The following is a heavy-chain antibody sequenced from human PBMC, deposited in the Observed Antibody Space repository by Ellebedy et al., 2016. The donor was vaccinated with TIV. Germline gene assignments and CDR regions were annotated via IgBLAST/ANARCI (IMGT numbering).Heavy chain of an antibody. D-gene: IGHD2/OR15-2a*01. Sequence: ASVKVSXXASGYIFSGHFLHWVRQAPGQGLEWMAYINPENGDTGYTQSLQGRVTVTRDTSTSTLYMELSILSSDDTAVYYCAREQYPAKKNFDFWGQGTLVTVSS. CDR1: GYIFSGHF. CDR2: INPENGDT. J-gene: IGHJ4*02. V-gene: IGHV1-2*02. CDR3: AREQYPAKKNFDF.